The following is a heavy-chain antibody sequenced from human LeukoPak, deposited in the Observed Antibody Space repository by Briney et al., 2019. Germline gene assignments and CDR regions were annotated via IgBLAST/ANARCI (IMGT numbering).Heavy chain of an antibody. V-gene: IGHV3-53*01. CDR1: GFTVSSNY. CDR3: ARGQQLDAFDI. Sequence: PGGSLRLSCAASGFTVSSNYMSWVRQAPGKGLEWVSVIYSGGRTYYADSVKGRFTISRDNSKNTLYLQMNSLRAEDTAVYYCARGQQLDAFDIWGQGTMVTVSS. J-gene: IGHJ3*02. D-gene: IGHD6-13*01. CDR2: IYSGGRT.